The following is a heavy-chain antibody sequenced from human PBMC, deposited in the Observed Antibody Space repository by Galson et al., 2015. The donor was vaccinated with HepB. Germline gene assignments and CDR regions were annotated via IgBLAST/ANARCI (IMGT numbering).Heavy chain of an antibody. CDR2: INTNTGNP. Sequence: SVKVSCKASGYTFTSYAMNWVRQAPGQGLEWMGWINTNTGNPTYAQGFTGRFVFSLDTSVSTAYLQISSLKAEDTAVYYCARAHVRAFHCSGGSCYSENYGGNSYYFDYWGQGTLVTVSS. D-gene: IGHD2-15*01. J-gene: IGHJ4*02. CDR1: GYTFTSYA. CDR3: ARAHVRAFHCSGGSCYSENYGGNSYYFDY. V-gene: IGHV7-4-1*02.